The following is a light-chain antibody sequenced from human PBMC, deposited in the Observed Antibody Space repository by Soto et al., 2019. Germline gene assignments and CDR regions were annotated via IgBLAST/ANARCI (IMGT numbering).Light chain of an antibody. CDR3: QQYGSSGT. CDR1: QSVSSY. Sequence: EIVLTQSPATLSLSPGERATLSCRASQSVSSYLAWYQQKPGQAPRLLIYDASNRATGIPARFSDSGSGTDFTLTISRLEPEDFAVYYCQQYGSSGTFGQGTKVDIK. J-gene: IGKJ1*01. CDR2: DAS. V-gene: IGKV3-11*01.